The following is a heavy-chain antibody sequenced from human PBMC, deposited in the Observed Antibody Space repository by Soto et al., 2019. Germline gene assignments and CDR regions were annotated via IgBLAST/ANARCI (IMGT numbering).Heavy chain of an antibody. CDR2: IVVGSGNT. CDR3: AADTPYSSSSNFDY. V-gene: IGHV1-58*01. J-gene: IGHJ4*02. Sequence: SVKVSCKASGFTFTSSAVQWVRQARGQRLEWIGWIVVGSGNTNYAQKFQERVTITRDMSTSTAYMELSSLRSEDTAVYYCAADTPYSSSSNFDYWGQGTLVTVS. D-gene: IGHD6-6*01. CDR1: GFTFTSSA.